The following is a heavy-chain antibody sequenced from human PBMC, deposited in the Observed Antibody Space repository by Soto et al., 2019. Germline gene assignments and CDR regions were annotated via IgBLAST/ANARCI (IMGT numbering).Heavy chain of an antibody. CDR3: ARDGLSSSWYRGWFDP. Sequence: GGSLRLSCAASGFTFSSYAMHWVRQAPGKGLEWVAVISYDGSSKYYADSVKGRFTISRDNSKNTLYLQMNSLRAEDTAVYYCARDGLSSSWYRGWFDPWGQGTLVTVSS. CDR1: GFTFSSYA. V-gene: IGHV3-30-3*01. D-gene: IGHD6-13*01. CDR2: ISYDGSSK. J-gene: IGHJ5*02.